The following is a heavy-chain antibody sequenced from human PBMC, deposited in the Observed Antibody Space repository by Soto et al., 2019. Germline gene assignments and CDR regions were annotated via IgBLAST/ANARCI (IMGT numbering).Heavy chain of an antibody. CDR3: ATRADYRSDGPVGHDAFDI. V-gene: IGHV3-23*01. D-gene: IGHD3-16*02. CDR1: GFTFSNAW. J-gene: IGHJ3*02. Sequence: GGSLRLSCAASGFTFSNAWMSWVRQAPXKGLEWVSAISASGVGTFYAESVKGRFTISRDNSKNTLFVQMNSLRVEDTAIYYCATRADYRSDGPVGHDAFDIWGQGTMVTVSS. CDR2: ISASGVGT.